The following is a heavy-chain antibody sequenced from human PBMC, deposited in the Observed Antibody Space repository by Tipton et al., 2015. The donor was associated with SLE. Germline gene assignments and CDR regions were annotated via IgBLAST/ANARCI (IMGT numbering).Heavy chain of an antibody. CDR3: SDGHHYFDY. D-gene: IGHD5-24*01. CDR1: GFTFSSYV. Sequence: LSCVGSGFTFSSYVMNWVRQAPGKGLEWVANINQDGSEKYYVDSVKGRFTSSRDNAKNSLYLQMHSLRAEDTAVYYCSDGHHYFDYWGQGALVTVSS. CDR2: INQDGSEK. V-gene: IGHV3-7*01. J-gene: IGHJ4*02.